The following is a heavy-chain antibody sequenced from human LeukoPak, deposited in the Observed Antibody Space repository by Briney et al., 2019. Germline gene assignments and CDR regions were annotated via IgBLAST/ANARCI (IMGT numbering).Heavy chain of an antibody. CDR1: GGSISSSSYY. CDR3: ARHQGYIWFRESDDAFDI. D-gene: IGHD3-10*01. J-gene: IGHJ3*02. CDR2: IYYSGST. V-gene: IGHV4-39*01. Sequence: PSETLSLTCTVSGGSISSSSYYWGWIRQPPGKGLEWIGSIYYSGSTYYNPSLKSRVTISVDTSKNQFSLKLSSVTAADTAVYYCARHQGYIWFRESDDAFDIWGQGTMVTVSS.